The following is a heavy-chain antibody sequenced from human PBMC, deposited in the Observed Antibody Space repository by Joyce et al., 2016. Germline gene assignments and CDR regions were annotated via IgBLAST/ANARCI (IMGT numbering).Heavy chain of an antibody. J-gene: IGHJ4*02. V-gene: IGHV3-30-3*01. CDR2: ISPDGSKK. D-gene: IGHD2-2*01. CDR1: GFTFNRYA. CDR3: ARSPSNSWHTFDS. Sequence: QVQLVESGGGVAQPGRSLRLSCAASGFTFNRYAMQWVSQTPGTGLEWVAVISPDGSKKFYSDSVKDRFIISRDNSNKMVFVQMNSLRVEDTGVYYCARSPSNSWHTFDSWGQGTLVSVSS.